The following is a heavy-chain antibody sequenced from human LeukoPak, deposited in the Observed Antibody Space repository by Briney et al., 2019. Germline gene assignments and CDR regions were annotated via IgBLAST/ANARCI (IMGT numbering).Heavy chain of an antibody. CDR3: ASRYCTSTNCYAFDI. CDR1: GFTFSSYS. V-gene: IGHV3-21*01. CDR2: ISSDSNYI. J-gene: IGHJ3*02. Sequence: GWTLRLSCAASGFTFSSYSMNWVRQASGKGLEWDSSISSDSNYIFYADSVQGRFTISRDNAENSLFLQMNSLRAEDTAVYYCASRYCTSTNCYAFDIWGQGTMVTVSS. D-gene: IGHD2-2*01.